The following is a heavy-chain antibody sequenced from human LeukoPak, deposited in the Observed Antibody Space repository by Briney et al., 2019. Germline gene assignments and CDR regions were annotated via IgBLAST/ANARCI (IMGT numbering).Heavy chain of an antibody. CDR3: ASPMTAVSTYNYYGMDV. CDR1: GFTFSNYQ. D-gene: IGHD4-17*01. J-gene: IGHJ6*02. V-gene: IGHV3-48*03. Sequence: GGSLRPSCAASGFTFSNYQMNWVRQAPGKGLEWVSSISSGATTTYFADSVKGRFTISRDNAKNSLYLQMNSLRAEDTAVYYCASPMTAVSTYNYYGMDVWGQGTTVTVSS. CDR2: ISSGATTT.